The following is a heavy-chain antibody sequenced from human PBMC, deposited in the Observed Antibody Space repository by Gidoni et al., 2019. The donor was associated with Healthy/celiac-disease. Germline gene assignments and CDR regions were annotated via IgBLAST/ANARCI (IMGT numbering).Heavy chain of an antibody. CDR1: GFTSAYYA. CDR3: AKDSRYYYGSGSYYNG. J-gene: IGHJ4*02. CDR2: ISWNSGSI. Sequence: EVQLVACGGGSVQPGWSLSLSCAASGFTSAYYAMHWVRQAPGKGLEWVSGISWNSGSIGYADSVKGRFTISRNNAKNSMYLQMNSLREEDTALYYCAKDSRYYYGSGSYYNGWGQGTLVTVSS. D-gene: IGHD3-10*01. V-gene: IGHV3-9*02.